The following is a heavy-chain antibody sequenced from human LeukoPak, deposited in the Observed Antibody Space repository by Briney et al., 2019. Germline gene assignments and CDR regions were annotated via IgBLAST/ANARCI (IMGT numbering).Heavy chain of an antibody. Sequence: PSETLSLTCTVSGGSFSTSSYYWGWVRPPPGKGLEWIGSIYYSGITYYNPSLKSRVTISIDTSTNQFSLKVRSVTAADTAVYYCARVTFSPSDAFDIWGQGTMVTVSS. CDR1: GGSFSTSSYY. CDR3: ARVTFSPSDAFDI. V-gene: IGHV4-39*07. CDR2: IYYSGIT. J-gene: IGHJ3*02.